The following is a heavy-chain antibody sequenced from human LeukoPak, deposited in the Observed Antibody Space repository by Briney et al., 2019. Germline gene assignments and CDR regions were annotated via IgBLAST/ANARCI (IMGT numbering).Heavy chain of an antibody. Sequence: GGSLRLSCAASGFTFRRYWMSWARQASGKGLEWVANIKQDGSEKYYVDSARGRFTIPRDNAKNSLYLQMNSLRAEDTAVYYCARDEHQYYSESSGRFDFWGQGVLVTVSS. V-gene: IGHV3-7*04. CDR1: GFTFRRYW. D-gene: IGHD3-22*01. J-gene: IGHJ4*02. CDR2: IKQDGSEK. CDR3: ARDEHQYYSESSGRFDF.